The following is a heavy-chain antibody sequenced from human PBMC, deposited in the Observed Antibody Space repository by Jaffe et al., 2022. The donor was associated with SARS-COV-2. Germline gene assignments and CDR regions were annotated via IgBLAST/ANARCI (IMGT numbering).Heavy chain of an antibody. V-gene: IGHV4-61*02. D-gene: IGHD3-16*01. Sequence: QVQLQESGPGLVKPSQTLSLTCTVSGGSISSGSYYWSWIRQPAGKGLEWIGRIYTSGSTNYNPSLKSRVTISVDTSKNQFSLKLSSVTAADTAVYYCARETAVTTFGASDYWGQGTLVTVSS. CDR2: IYTSGST. CDR3: ARETAVTTFGASDY. CDR1: GGSISSGSYY. J-gene: IGHJ4*02.